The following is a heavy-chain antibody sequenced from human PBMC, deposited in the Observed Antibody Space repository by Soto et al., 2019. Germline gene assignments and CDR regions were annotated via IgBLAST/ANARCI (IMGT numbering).Heavy chain of an antibody. Sequence: SVKVSCKASGGTFSSYAISWVRQAPGQGLEWMGGIIPIFGTANYAQKFQGRVTITADESTSTAYMELSSLRSEDTAVYYCGRDERYCSSTSCYGDANFDYWGQGTLVTVPS. D-gene: IGHD2-2*01. CDR3: GRDERYCSSTSCYGDANFDY. J-gene: IGHJ4*02. CDR1: GGTFSSYA. V-gene: IGHV1-69*13. CDR2: IIPIFGTA.